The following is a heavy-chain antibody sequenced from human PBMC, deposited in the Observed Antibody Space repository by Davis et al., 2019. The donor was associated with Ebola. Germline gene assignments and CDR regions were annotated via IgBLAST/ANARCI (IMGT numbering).Heavy chain of an antibody. CDR2: IYYSGST. V-gene: IGHV4-39*01. D-gene: IGHD3-22*01. CDR1: GGSISSYY. J-gene: IGHJ4*02. Sequence: GSLRLSCTVSGGSISSYYWGWIRQPPGKGLEWIGSIYYSGSTYYNPSLKSRVTISVDTSKNQFSLKLSSVTAADTAVYYCARLDYDSSGSFDYWGQGTLVTVSS. CDR3: ARLDYDSSGSFDY.